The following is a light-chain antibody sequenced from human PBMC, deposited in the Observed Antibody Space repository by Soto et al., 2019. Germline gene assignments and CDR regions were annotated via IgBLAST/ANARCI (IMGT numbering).Light chain of an antibody. CDR3: QQYNNWPLT. CDR1: QSVSSN. J-gene: IGKJ4*01. CDR2: GAS. Sequence: IMMKQSAATVSVTPGETATLSCSASQSVSSNLAWYQQKPGQPPRLLIYGASTTATGIPARFSGSGSGTEFTLTISRLQSEDFAVYYCQQYNNWPLTFGGGTKVDI. V-gene: IGKV3-15*01.